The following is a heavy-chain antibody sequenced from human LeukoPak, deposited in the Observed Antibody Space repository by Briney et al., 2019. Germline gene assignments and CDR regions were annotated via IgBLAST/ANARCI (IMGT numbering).Heavy chain of an antibody. D-gene: IGHD3-3*01. CDR2: INPNSGGT. J-gene: IGHJ4*02. CDR3: ARDSLTIFGVVFSLYYFDY. CDR1: GYTFPGYY. V-gene: IGHV1-2*02. Sequence: ASVKVSCKASGYTFPGYYMHWVRQAPGQGLEWMGWINPNSGGTNYAQKFQGRVTMTRDTSISTAYMELSRLRSDDTAVYYCARDSLTIFGVVFSLYYFDYWGQGTLVTVSS.